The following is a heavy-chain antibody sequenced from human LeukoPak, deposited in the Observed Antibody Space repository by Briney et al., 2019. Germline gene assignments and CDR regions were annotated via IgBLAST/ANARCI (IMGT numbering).Heavy chain of an antibody. CDR2: ISSSGSTI. CDR3: AELGITMIGGV. D-gene: IGHD3-10*02. CDR1: GFTFSSYE. Sequence: GGSLRLSCAASGFTFSSYEMNWVRQAPGKGLEWVSYISSSGSTIYYADSVKGRFTISKDNAKNSLYLQMNSLRAEDTVVYYCAELGITMIGGVWGKGTTVTISS. V-gene: IGHV3-48*03. J-gene: IGHJ6*04.